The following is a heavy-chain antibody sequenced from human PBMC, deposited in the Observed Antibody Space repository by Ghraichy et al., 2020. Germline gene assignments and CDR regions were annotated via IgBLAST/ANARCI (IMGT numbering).Heavy chain of an antibody. Sequence: TLSLTCTVSGGSISSYYWSWIRQPPGKGLEWIGYIYYSGSTNYNPSLKSRVTISLDTSKNQFSLKLSSVTAADTAVYFCARHGSFKYYFDYWGRGTLVTVSS. J-gene: IGHJ4*02. CDR3: ARHGSFKYYFDY. CDR1: GGSISSYY. V-gene: IGHV4-59*01. CDR2: IYYSGST.